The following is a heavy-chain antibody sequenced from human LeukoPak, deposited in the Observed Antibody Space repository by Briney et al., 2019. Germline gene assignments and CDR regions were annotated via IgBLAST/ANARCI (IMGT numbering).Heavy chain of an antibody. CDR1: GFTFSNYS. CDR3: ARDLHCSSTSCEAY. D-gene: IGHD2-2*01. V-gene: IGHV3-48*04. J-gene: IGHJ4*02. CDR2: ISSSSSTI. Sequence: GGSLRLSCAASGFTFSNYSMNRVRQAPGKGLEWASYISSSSSTIYYADSVKGRFTISRDNAKNSLYLQMNSLRAEDTAVYYCARDLHCSSTSCEAYWGQGTLVTVSS.